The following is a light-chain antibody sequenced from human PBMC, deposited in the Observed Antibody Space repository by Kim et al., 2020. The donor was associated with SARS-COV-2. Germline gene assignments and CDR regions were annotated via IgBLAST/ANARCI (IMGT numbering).Light chain of an antibody. Sequence: ASVGDRVTITCRASQTISTWLAWYQQKPGKTPNLLIYDASSLESGVPSRFSGSRSGTEFTLTISSLQPDDFATYYCQQYNSYPHAFGQGTKVDIK. CDR1: QTISTW. J-gene: IGKJ1*01. CDR3: QQYNSYPHA. CDR2: DAS. V-gene: IGKV1-5*01.